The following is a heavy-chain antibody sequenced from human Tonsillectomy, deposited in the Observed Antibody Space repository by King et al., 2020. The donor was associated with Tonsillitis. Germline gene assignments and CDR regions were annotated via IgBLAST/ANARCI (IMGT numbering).Heavy chain of an antibody. CDR2: IDWEDDK. D-gene: IGHD1-26*01. Sequence: VTLKESGPAVVKPTQTLTLTCTFSGFSLSTSGMCVNWVRQPPGKTLEWLARIDWEDDKYYSTSLKTRLTISKDTSKNQVVLRMTNMEAVDTATYYCARMVLVDYYYYAMDVWGEGPAVTVSS. CDR3: ARMVLVDYYYYAMDV. J-gene: IGHJ6*04. V-gene: IGHV2-70*11. CDR1: GFSLSTSGMC.